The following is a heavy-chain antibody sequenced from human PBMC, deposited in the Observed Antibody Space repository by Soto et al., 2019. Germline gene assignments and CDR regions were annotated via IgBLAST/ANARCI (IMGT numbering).Heavy chain of an antibody. CDR1: GYTFTSYA. J-gene: IGHJ5*02. CDR2: INAGNGNT. D-gene: IGHD2-2*01. V-gene: IGHV1-3*01. CDR3: ARDLGYCSSTSCQNWFDP. Sequence: ASVKVSCKASGYTFTSYAMHWVRQAPGQRLEWMGWINAGNGNTKYSQKFQGRVTITRDTSASTAYMELSSLRSEDTAVYYCARDLGYCSSTSCQNWFDPWGQGTLVTV.